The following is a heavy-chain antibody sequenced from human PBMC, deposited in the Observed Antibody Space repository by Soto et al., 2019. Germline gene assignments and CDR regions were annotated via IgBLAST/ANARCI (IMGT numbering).Heavy chain of an antibody. Sequence: EVQLLESGGGLVQPGGSLRLSCAASGFTFSNNAMSWVRQAPGKGLEWVSAISDGGGSTYYADSVKGRLTISRDNSKNTLYLQMNSLRAEDTALYYCARALCGGTSCHGGNFDYWSQGTLVTVSS. CDR1: GFTFSNNA. J-gene: IGHJ4*02. CDR3: ARALCGGTSCHGGNFDY. CDR2: ISDGGGST. D-gene: IGHD2-2*01. V-gene: IGHV3-23*01.